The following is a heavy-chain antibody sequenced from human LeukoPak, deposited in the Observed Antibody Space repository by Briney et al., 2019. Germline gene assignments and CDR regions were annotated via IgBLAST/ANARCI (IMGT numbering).Heavy chain of an antibody. D-gene: IGHD6-13*01. Sequence: SVKVSCKASGGTFGSYAISWVRQAPGQGLEWMGGIIPIFGTANYAQKFQGRVTITADESTSTAYMELSSLRSEDTAVYYCARGSGPSGYSSSWYVISYYYYMDVWGKGTTVTISS. V-gene: IGHV1-69*13. CDR2: IIPIFGTA. CDR3: ARGSGPSGYSSSWYVISYYYYMDV. J-gene: IGHJ6*03. CDR1: GGTFGSYA.